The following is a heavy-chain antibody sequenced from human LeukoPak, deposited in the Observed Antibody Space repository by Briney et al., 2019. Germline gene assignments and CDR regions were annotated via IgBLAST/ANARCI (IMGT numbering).Heavy chain of an antibody. J-gene: IGHJ3*02. CDR2: ISSSGSTI. D-gene: IGHD6-19*01. CDR3: ARAKEQWLVLCAFDI. Sequence: PGGTLRLSCAASGFTFSGYYMSWIRQAPGKGLEWVSYISSSGSTIYYADPVKGRFTISRANAKNSLYLQMNSLRAEDTAVYYCARAKEQWLVLCAFDIWGQGTMVTVSS. CDR1: GFTFSGYY. V-gene: IGHV3-11*01.